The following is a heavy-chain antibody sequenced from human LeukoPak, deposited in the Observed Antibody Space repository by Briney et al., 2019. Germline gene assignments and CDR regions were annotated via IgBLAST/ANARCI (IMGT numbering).Heavy chain of an antibody. CDR2: ISSSSSYI. CDR3: ARDYYDYVWGSYRYGPYYFDY. D-gene: IGHD3-16*02. V-gene: IGHV3-21*01. CDR1: GFTFSSYS. J-gene: IGHJ4*02. Sequence: GGSLRLSCAASGFTFSSYSMNWVRQAPGKGLEWVSSISSSSSYICYADSVKGRFTIPRDNAKNSLYLQMNSLRAEDAAVYYCARDYYDYVWGSYRYGPYYFDYWGQGTLVTVSS.